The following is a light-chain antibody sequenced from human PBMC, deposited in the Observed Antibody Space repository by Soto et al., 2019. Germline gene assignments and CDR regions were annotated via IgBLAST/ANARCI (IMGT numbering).Light chain of an antibody. CDR3: QQHNSFSIT. CDR1: QSISRW. J-gene: IGKJ5*01. CDR2: KAS. Sequence: DIHMTQSPSTLSASVGYIFPITCRASQSISRWLAWYQKKKGKAPKLLIYKASSLESGVPSRLRGSGYGTELTITINSMQADDFETYYCQQHNSFSITFGQGTRLEI. V-gene: IGKV1-5*03.